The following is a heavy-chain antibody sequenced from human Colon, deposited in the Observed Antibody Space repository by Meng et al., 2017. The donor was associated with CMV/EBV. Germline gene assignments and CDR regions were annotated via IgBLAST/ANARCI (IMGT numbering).Heavy chain of an antibody. J-gene: IGHJ4*02. V-gene: IGHV3-9*01. CDR1: GFTFDSYS. Sequence: GGSLRLSCAGSGFTFDSYSMNWVRQAPGKGLEWVAGISWNSAIIGYAGSVRGRFTISRDNAKNSVYLQLNNLRPEDTALYFCAKSSGAFWSGYYLDYWGRGTLVTVSS. CDR2: ISWNSAII. D-gene: IGHD3-3*01. CDR3: AKSSGAFWSGYYLDY.